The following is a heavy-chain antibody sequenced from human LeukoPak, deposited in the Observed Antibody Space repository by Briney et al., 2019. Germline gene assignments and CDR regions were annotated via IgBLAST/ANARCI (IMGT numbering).Heavy chain of an antibody. Sequence: GGSLRLSCAASGFTFSNAWMSWVRQAPGRGLEWVGRIKSKSDGGTTDYAAPVKGRFTISRDDSKNTLYLQMNSLKTEDTAVYYCARDEDYYDSSGSHGVFDYWGQGTLVTVSS. CDR3: ARDEDYYDSSGSHGVFDY. CDR2: IKSKSDGGTT. D-gene: IGHD3-22*01. V-gene: IGHV3-15*01. CDR1: GFTFSNAW. J-gene: IGHJ4*02.